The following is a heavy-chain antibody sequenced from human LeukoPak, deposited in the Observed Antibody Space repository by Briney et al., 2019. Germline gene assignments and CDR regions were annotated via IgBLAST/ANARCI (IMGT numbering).Heavy chain of an antibody. CDR1: GYTFTIYY. J-gene: IGHJ5*02. D-gene: IGHD1-26*01. CDR3: ARAWGPFPVIVGATFNWFDP. CDR2: INPSGGST. V-gene: IGHV1-46*01. Sequence: ASVTVSSKASGYTFTIYYMHWVRQAPGQGLEWMGIINPSGGSTSYAQKFQGRVTMTRDTSTSTVYMELSSLRSEDTAVYYCARAWGPFPVIVGATFNWFDPWGQGTLVTVSS.